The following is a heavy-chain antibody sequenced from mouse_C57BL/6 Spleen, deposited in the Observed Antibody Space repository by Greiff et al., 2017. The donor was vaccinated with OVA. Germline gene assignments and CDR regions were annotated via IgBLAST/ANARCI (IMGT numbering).Heavy chain of an antibody. CDR1: GFNIKDDY. J-gene: IGHJ3*01. V-gene: IGHV14-4*01. Sequence: EVQLQESGPELVRPGASVKLSCTASGFNIKDDYMHWVKQRPEQGLEWIGWIDPENGDTEYASKFQGKATITADTSSNTAYLQLSSLTSEDTAVYYCTTDYGSSLFAYWGQGTLVTVSA. D-gene: IGHD1-1*01. CDR3: TTDYGSSLFAY. CDR2: IDPENGDT.